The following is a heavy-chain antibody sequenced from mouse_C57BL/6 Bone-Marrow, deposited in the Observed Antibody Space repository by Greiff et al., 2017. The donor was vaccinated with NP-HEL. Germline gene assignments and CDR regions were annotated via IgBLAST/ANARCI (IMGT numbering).Heavy chain of an antibody. J-gene: IGHJ2*01. CDR3: ARGGYYGSSYRVYFDY. Sequence: QVQLQQSGAELARPGASVKLSCKASGYTFTSYGISWVKQRTGQGLEWIGEIYPRSGNTYYNEKLKGKATLTADKSSSTAYMELRSLTSEDSAVYFCARGGYYGSSYRVYFDYWGQGTTLTVSS. CDR2: IYPRSGNT. CDR1: GYTFTSYG. D-gene: IGHD1-1*01. V-gene: IGHV1-81*01.